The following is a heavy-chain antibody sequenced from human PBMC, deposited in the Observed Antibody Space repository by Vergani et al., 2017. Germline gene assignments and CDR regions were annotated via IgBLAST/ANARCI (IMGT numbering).Heavy chain of an antibody. D-gene: IGHD2-2*02. J-gene: IGHJ4*02. CDR2: IRSKNDGGTA. CDR3: YTDYHDY. V-gene: IGHV3-15*01. Sequence: EVQVVESGGGLIKPGGSLRLSCVVSGITFKNAWINWVRQAPGKGLEWIGRIRSKNDGGTAEYAAPLKGRFTISRDDSKDSAFLLVNNLKTEDTAVYFCYTDYHDYWGQGTLVADSS. CDR1: GITFKNAW.